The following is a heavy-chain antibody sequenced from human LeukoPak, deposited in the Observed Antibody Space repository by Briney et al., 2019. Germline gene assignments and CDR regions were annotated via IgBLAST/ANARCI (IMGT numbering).Heavy chain of an antibody. CDR2: IIPIFGTA. V-gene: IGHV1-69*01. J-gene: IGHJ4*02. CDR3: ARDRRYGDYAGNY. Sequence: ASVKVSCKASGGTFSSYAISWVREAPGQGLEWMGGIIPIFGTANYAQKFQGRVTITADESTSTAYIELSSLRSEDTAVYYCARDRRYGDYAGNYWGQGTLVTVSP. D-gene: IGHD4-17*01. CDR1: GGTFSSYA.